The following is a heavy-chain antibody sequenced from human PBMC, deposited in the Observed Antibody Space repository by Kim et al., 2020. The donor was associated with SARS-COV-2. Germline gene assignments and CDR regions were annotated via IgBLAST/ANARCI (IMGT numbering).Heavy chain of an antibody. D-gene: IGHD6-19*01. CDR2: ISSSSSYI. J-gene: IGHJ6*02. CDR1: GFTFSSYS. CDR3: AREKGGSSGWFSPLDV. Sequence: GGSLRLSCAASGFTFSSYSMNWVRQAPGKGLEWVSSISSSSSYIYYADSVKGRFTISRDNAKNSLYLQMNSLRADDTAVYYCAREKGGSSGWFSPLDVWGQGTTVTVSS. V-gene: IGHV3-21*01.